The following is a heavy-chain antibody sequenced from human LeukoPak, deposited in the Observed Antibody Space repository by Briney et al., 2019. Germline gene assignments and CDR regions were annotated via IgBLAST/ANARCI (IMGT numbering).Heavy chain of an antibody. D-gene: IGHD2-21*01. Sequence: PGGSLRLSCAASGFTFSNNALSWVRQAPGKGLEWVSVISGSGGSTYYADYVKVRFPISRDNAKNTLYLQMDSLRAGDTAVYYCARGRLRVIDAFDIWGQETMVTVSS. CDR2: ISGSGGST. J-gene: IGHJ3*02. CDR3: ARGRLRVIDAFDI. CDR1: GFTFSNNA. V-gene: IGHV3-23*01.